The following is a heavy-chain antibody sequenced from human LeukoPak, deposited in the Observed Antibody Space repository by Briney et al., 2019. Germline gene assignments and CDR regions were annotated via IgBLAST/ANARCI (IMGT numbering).Heavy chain of an antibody. D-gene: IGHD1-26*01. Sequence: PSETLSLTCTVSGGSISSGSYYWSWIRQPAGMGLEWIGRIYTSGSTNYNPSLKSRVTISVDTSKNQFSLKLSSVTAADTAVYYCARMVGATTAFDYWGQGTLVTVSS. CDR2: IYTSGST. J-gene: IGHJ4*02. V-gene: IGHV4-61*02. CDR3: ARMVGATTAFDY. CDR1: GGSISSGSYY.